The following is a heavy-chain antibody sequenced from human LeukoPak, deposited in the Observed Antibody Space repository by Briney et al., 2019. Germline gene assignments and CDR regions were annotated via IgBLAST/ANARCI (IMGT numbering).Heavy chain of an antibody. D-gene: IGHD1-26*01. CDR1: GFTFSSYE. V-gene: IGHV3-48*03. CDR3: ASGDLVVGFQVGSYYDY. Sequence: GGSLRLSCAASGFTFSSYEMNWVRQAPGKGLEWVSYISSSGSTIYYADSVKGRFTISRDNAKNSLYLQMNSLRAEDTAVYYCASGDLVVGFQVGSYYDYWGQVTLVTVSS. CDR2: ISSSGSTI. J-gene: IGHJ4*02.